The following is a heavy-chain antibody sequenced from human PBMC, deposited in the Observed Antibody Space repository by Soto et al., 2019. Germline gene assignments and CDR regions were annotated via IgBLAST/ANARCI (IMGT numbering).Heavy chain of an antibody. J-gene: IGHJ4*02. V-gene: IGHV4-59*08. CDR1: GGSISSYY. CDR2: IYYSGST. D-gene: IGHD3-10*01. Sequence: QVQLQESGPGLVKPSETLSLTCTVSGGSISSYYWSWIRQPPGKGLEWIGYIYYSGSTNYNPSLKSRITISVDTSKNQFSLKLNSMPAADTAVYYCARHNYGSGSTYFDYWGQGTLVTVSS. CDR3: ARHNYGSGSTYFDY.